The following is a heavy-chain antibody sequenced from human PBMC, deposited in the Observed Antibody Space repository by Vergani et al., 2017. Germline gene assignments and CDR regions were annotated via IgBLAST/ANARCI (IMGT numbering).Heavy chain of an antibody. Sequence: EVQLLESGGGLVQPGGSLRLSCAASGFTFSSYAMSWVRQAPGKGLEWVSAISGSGGSTYYADSVKGRFTISRDNSKNTLYLQMNSLRAEDTAVYYCAKESPDIVVVVAALVPFDYWGQGTLVTVSS. CDR3: AKESPDIVVVVAALVPFDY. D-gene: IGHD2-15*01. CDR2: ISGSGGST. J-gene: IGHJ4*02. V-gene: IGHV3-23*01. CDR1: GFTFSSYA.